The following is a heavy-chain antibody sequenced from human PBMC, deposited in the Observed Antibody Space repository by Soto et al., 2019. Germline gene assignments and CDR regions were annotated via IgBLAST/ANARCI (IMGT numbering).Heavy chain of an antibody. CDR1: GFTFSDYC. CDR2: TRNKANNYAA. Sequence: GGSLRLSCAASGFTFSDYCMDWVRQLPGMGLEWVGRTRNKANNYAAEYAPSVRGRFTISRHDSEDSMFLQLNSLKTEDTAVYYCARDTGGSYDFWGQGALVT. J-gene: IGHJ4*02. D-gene: IGHD1-26*01. V-gene: IGHV3-72*01. CDR3: ARDTGGSYDF.